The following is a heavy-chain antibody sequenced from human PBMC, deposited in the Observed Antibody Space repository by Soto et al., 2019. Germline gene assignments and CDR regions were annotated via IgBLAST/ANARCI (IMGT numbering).Heavy chain of an antibody. J-gene: IGHJ6*02. V-gene: IGHV1-18*04. CDR1: GYTFTSYG. Sequence: RASLKVSCKASGYTFTSYGISWVRQAPGQGLEWMGCISAYNGNTNYEQKLQGRVTMTTDKSTSTAYMELRSLRSDDTAVYYCARHAPPYDSSGYPTPSGYYYYGMDXWGQVTTVTVS. D-gene: IGHD3-22*01. CDR2: ISAYNGNT. CDR3: ARHAPPYDSSGYPTPSGYYYYGMDX.